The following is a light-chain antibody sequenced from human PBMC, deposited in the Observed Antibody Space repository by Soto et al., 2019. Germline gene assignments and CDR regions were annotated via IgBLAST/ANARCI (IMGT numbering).Light chain of an antibody. V-gene: IGKV3-11*01. CDR2: SGY. CDR1: QSVSSS. Sequence: EIVLTQSPGTLSLSPGERATLSCRASQSVSSSVAWYQHKPGQSPRLVVYSGYKRSPGIPARFSGSGSGTDFTLTISSLESDDFAIYYCQQRYSWLRVFGPGTKVEVK. CDR3: QQRYSWLRV. J-gene: IGKJ1*01.